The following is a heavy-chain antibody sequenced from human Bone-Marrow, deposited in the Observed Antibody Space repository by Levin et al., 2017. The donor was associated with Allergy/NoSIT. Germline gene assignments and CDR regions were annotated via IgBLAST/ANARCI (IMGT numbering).Heavy chain of an antibody. CDR3: VSDSLFWSGPDNFYVFDF. J-gene: IGHJ4*02. CDR1: GGSIKNSNSY. V-gene: IGHV4-39*07. Sequence: SETLSLTCSVSGGSIKNSNSYWGWIRQPPGRGLEWIGDKFFTGSPYYNPSLRSRVSISVDTSKNQFSLKLSSVSAADTAVYYCVSDSLFWSGPDNFYVFDFWGPGILVTVSS. D-gene: IGHD3-3*01. CDR2: KFFTGSP.